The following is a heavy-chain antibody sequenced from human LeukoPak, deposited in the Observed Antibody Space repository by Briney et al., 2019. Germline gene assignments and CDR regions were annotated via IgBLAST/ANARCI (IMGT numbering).Heavy chain of an antibody. CDR3: ARLYGTYPGWFDT. V-gene: IGHV3-33*01. Sequence: GGSLRLSCAASGFTFSSYGMHWVRQAPGKGLEWVAVIWYDGSNKYYADSVKGRVTISKTNSKNTLYLQMNSLRAEDTAVYYCARLYGTYPGWFDTWGQGTLVTVSS. CDR1: GFTFSSYG. CDR2: IWYDGSNK. J-gene: IGHJ5*02. D-gene: IGHD4-17*01.